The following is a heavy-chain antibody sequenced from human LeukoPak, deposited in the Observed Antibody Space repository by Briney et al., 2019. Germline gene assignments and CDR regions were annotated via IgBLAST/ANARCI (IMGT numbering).Heavy chain of an antibody. D-gene: IGHD4-11*01. V-gene: IGHV4-59*01. J-gene: IGHJ6*03. CDR2: IYYSGST. Sequence: SETLSLTCTVSGGSISSYYWSWIRQPPGKGLEWIGYIYYSGSTNYNPSLKSRVTISVDTSKNQFSLKLSSVTAADTAVYYCASTVTTSHYYYYYYMDVWGKGTTVTVSS. CDR1: GGSISSYY. CDR3: ASTVTTSHYYYYYYMDV.